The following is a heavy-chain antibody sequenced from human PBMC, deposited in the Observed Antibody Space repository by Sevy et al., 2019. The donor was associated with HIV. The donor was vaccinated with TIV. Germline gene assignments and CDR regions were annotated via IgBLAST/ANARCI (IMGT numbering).Heavy chain of an antibody. Sequence: GGSLRLSCAASGFTFSSYGMHWVRQAPGKGLEWVAVIWYDGSNKYYADSVKGRFTISRDNSKNTLYLQMNSLRAEDTAVYYCAREGITFGGVIGPFDYWGQGTLVTVS. CDR2: IWYDGSNK. CDR3: AREGITFGGVIGPFDY. CDR1: GFTFSSYG. V-gene: IGHV3-33*01. J-gene: IGHJ4*02. D-gene: IGHD3-16*02.